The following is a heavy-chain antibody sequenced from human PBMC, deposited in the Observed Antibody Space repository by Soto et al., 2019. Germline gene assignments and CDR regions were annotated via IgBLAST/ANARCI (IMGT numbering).Heavy chain of an antibody. CDR1: GYTFTSYY. CDR2: INPSGGST. CDR3: ARDKAYYYDSSGSTDAFDI. D-gene: IGHD3-22*01. J-gene: IGHJ3*02. V-gene: IGHV1-46*01. Sequence: GASVKVSCKASGYTFTSYYMHWVRQAPGQGLEWMGIINPSGGSTSYAQKFQGIVTMTRDTSTSTVYMELSSLRSEDTAVYYCARDKAYYYDSSGSTDAFDIWGQGTMVTVSS.